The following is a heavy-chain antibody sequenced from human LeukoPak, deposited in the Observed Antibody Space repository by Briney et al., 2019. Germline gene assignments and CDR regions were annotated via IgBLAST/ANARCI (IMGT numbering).Heavy chain of an antibody. V-gene: IGHV4-34*01. J-gene: IGHJ3*02. CDR1: GGSFSGYY. D-gene: IGHD5-24*01. Sequence: SSETLSLTCAVYGGSFSGYYWSWIRQPPGKGLEWIGEINHSGSTNYNPSLKSRVTISVDTSKNQFSLKLSSVTAADTAVYYCARWLQLWVYAFDIWGQGTMVTVSS. CDR3: ARWLQLWVYAFDI. CDR2: INHSGST.